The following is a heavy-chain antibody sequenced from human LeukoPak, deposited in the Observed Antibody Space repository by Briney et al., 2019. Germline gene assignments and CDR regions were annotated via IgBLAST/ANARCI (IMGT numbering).Heavy chain of an antibody. CDR1: GFTFSSYA. J-gene: IGHJ5*02. CDR2: ISGSGGST. D-gene: IGHD3-3*01. CDR3: AKDGITIFGVPMGWFDP. V-gene: IGHV3-23*01. Sequence: PGGSLRLSCAASGFTFSSYAMSWVRQAPGKGLEWVSAISGSGGSTYYADSVKGRFTISRDSSKNTLYLQMNSLRAEDTAVYYCAKDGITIFGVPMGWFDPWGQGTLVTVSS.